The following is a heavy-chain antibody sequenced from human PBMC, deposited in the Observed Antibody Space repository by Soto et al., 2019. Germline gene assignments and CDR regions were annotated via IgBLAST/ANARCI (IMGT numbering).Heavy chain of an antibody. CDR3: ARGYTYDFEY. V-gene: IGHV2-5*01. Sequence: QITLKESGPTLVKPTQTLTLTCTFSGFSFTTSGVNVGWIRQPPGKALEWLALIFWNDDKRYSPSLKSRLTIPKDTSKNQVVLTRTNMDPVDTATYYCARGYTYDFEYWGQGTLVTVSS. J-gene: IGHJ4*02. CDR1: GFSFTTSGVN. CDR2: IFWNDDK. D-gene: IGHD4-17*01.